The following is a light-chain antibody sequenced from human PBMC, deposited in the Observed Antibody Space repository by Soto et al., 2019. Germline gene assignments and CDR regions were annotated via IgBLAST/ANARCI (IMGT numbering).Light chain of an antibody. CDR2: GAS. V-gene: IGKV3D-7*01. CDR1: QSVSSSY. Sequence: EIVMTQSPATLSLSPGERATLSCRASQSVSSSYLSWYQQKPGQAPRLLIYGASTRATGIPARFSGSGSGTDFTLTISSLQPEDFAVYYCHQDYNLPAPTFGGGTKVEIK. J-gene: IGKJ4*01. CDR3: HQDYNLPAPT.